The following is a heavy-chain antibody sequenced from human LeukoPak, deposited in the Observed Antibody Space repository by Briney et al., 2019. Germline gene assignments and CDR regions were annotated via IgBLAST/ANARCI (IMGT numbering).Heavy chain of an antibody. CDR3: AARVHLATYYYDSSGYYIEGRPKNYFDY. CDR2: IYTSGST. V-gene: IGHV4-4*07. J-gene: IGHJ4*02. CDR1: GGSISSYY. Sequence: SETLSLTCTVSGGSISSYYWSWIRQPAGKGLEWIGRIYTSGSTNYNPSLKSRVTMSVDTSKNQFSLKLSSVTAADTAVYYCAARVHLATYYYDSSGYYIEGRPKNYFDYWGQGTLVTASS. D-gene: IGHD3-22*01.